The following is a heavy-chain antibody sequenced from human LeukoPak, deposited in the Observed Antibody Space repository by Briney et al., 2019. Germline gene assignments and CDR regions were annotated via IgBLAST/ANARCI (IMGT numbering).Heavy chain of an antibody. Sequence: SETLSLTCTVSGGSISSYYWSWIRQPAGKGLEWIGRIYTSGSTNYNPSLKSRVTMSVDTSKNQFSLRLTSVTAADAAVYYCASGVRYYYDTSEFYFDYWGQGTLVTVSS. CDR3: ASGVRYYYDTSEFYFDY. V-gene: IGHV4-4*07. CDR1: GGSISSYY. D-gene: IGHD3-22*01. CDR2: IYTSGST. J-gene: IGHJ4*02.